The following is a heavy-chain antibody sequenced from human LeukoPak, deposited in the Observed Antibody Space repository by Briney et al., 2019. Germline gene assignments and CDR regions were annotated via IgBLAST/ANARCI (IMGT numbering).Heavy chain of an antibody. CDR2: IYYTRST. Sequence: SETLSLTCTVSGGSISSYYWSWIRQPPGKGLEWIGYIYYTRSTHYNPSLKSRVTISVDTSKNQFSLKLSSVTAADTAVYYCARVRYFDVLTGYYGDGYFDYWGQGTLVTVSS. CDR3: ARVRYFDVLTGYYGDGYFDY. D-gene: IGHD3-9*01. CDR1: GGSISSYY. V-gene: IGHV4-59*01. J-gene: IGHJ4*02.